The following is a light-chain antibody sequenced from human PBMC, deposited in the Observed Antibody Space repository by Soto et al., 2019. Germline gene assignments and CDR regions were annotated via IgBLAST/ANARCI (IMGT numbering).Light chain of an antibody. Sequence: EIVLTQSPGTLSLSPGERATLSCRASESVASSYLAWYQQKPGQAPRLLIYGASSRATGIPDRFSGRGSGTDFTLTISRLEPEDFAVYYCQQTGRTFGPGTKLEIK. CDR1: ESVASSY. CDR2: GAS. J-gene: IGKJ2*01. V-gene: IGKV3-20*01. CDR3: QQTGRT.